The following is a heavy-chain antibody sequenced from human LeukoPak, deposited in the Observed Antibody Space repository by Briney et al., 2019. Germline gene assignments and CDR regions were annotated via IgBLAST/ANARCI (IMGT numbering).Heavy chain of an antibody. Sequence: PGRSLRLSCAASGFTVSSNYMSWVRQAPGKGLEWVSVIYSGGSTYYADSVKGRFTISRDNSKNTLYLQMNSLRAEDTAVYYCARERDSSGFETYWGQGTLVTVSS. CDR3: ARERDSSGFETY. CDR2: IYSGGST. CDR1: GFTVSSNY. J-gene: IGHJ4*02. D-gene: IGHD6-19*01. V-gene: IGHV3-53*01.